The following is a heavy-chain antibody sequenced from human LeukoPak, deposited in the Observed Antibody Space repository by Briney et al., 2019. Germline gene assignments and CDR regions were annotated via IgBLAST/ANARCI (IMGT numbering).Heavy chain of an antibody. CDR1: GGSFSGYY. J-gene: IGHJ4*02. D-gene: IGHD3-22*01. CDR2: INHSGST. Sequence: PSETLSLTCAVYGGSFSGYYWSWIRQPPGKGLEWIGEINHSGSTNYNPSLKSRVTISVDTSKSQFSLKLSSVTAADTAVYYCARARYYYDSSGYMDRFDYWGQGTLVTVSS. V-gene: IGHV4-34*01. CDR3: ARARYYYDSSGYMDRFDY.